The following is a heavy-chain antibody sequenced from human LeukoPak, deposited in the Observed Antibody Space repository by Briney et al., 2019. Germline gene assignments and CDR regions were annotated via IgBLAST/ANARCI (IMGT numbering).Heavy chain of an antibody. Sequence: GESLKISCKGSGYSFTSYWIGWVRQMPGKGLEGMGIIYPGDSDTKYSPSFQGQVTISADKSISTAYLQWSSLKASDTAMYYCATLGNGEVWWPHVDYFDYWGQGTLVTVSS. CDR3: ATLGNGEVWWPHVDYFDY. V-gene: IGHV5-51*01. CDR1: GYSFTSYW. D-gene: IGHD3-10*01. J-gene: IGHJ4*02. CDR2: IYPGDSDT.